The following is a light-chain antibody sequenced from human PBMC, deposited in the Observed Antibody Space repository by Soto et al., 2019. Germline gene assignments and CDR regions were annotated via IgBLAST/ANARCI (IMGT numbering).Light chain of an antibody. CDR2: DAS. CDR3: QQRSNWRTWT. J-gene: IGKJ1*01. V-gene: IGKV3-11*01. CDR1: QSVSSY. Sequence: EIVLTQSPATLSLSPGERATLSCRASQSVSSYLAWYQQKPGQAPRLLIYDASNRATGIPARFSGSGSGTDFPLTISSLEPEAFAVYYCQQRSNWRTWTFGQGTKVEIK.